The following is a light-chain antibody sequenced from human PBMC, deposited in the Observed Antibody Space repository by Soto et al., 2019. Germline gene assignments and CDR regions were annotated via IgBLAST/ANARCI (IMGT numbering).Light chain of an antibody. CDR3: SSYTSSSTLYV. J-gene: IGLJ1*01. CDR1: SSDVGGYNY. CDR2: EVS. V-gene: IGLV2-14*01. Sequence: QSVLTQPASVSGSPGQSITLSCPGTSSDVGGYNYVSWYQQHPGKAPKLMIYEVSNRPSGVSNRFSGSKSGNTASLTISGLQAEDEADYYCSSYTSSSTLYVFGTGTKLTVL.